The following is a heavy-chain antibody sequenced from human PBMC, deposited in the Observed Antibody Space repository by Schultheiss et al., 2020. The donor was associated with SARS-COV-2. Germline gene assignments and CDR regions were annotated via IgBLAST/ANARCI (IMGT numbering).Heavy chain of an antibody. D-gene: IGHD3-3*01. CDR1: GGSISGGGSY. Sequence: SETLSLTCTVSGGSISGGGSYWSWIRQHPGKGLEWIGYIYYSGSTYYNPSLKSRVTISVDTSKNQFSLKLSSVTAADTAVYYCARYYDFWKGFDYWGQGNMVTVSS. V-gene: IGHV4-31*03. J-gene: IGHJ4*02. CDR3: ARYYDFWKGFDY. CDR2: IYYSGST.